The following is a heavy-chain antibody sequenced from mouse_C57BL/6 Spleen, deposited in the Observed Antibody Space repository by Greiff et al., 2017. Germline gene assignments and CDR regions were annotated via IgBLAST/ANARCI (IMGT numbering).Heavy chain of an antibody. V-gene: IGHV2-5*01. CDR1: GFSLTSYG. Sequence: VMLVESGPGLVQPSQSLSITCTVSGFSLTSYGVHWVRQSPGKGLEWLGVIWRGGSTDYNAAFMSRLSITKDNSKSQVFFKMNSLQADDTAIYYCAKEWIYYYGSSFFDYWGQGTTLTVSS. D-gene: IGHD1-1*01. CDR2: IWRGGST. J-gene: IGHJ2*01. CDR3: AKEWIYYYGSSFFDY.